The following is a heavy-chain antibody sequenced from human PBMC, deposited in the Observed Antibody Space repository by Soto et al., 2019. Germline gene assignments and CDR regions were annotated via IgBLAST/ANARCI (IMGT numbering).Heavy chain of an antibody. CDR2: IYYSGST. Sequence: SETLSLTCTVSGGSISSGDYYWGWIRQPPGKGLEWIGSIYYSGSTYYNPSLKSRVTISVDTSKNQFSLKLSSVTAADTAVYYCASGIEYSSSSSNYWGQGTLVTVSS. CDR1: GGSISSGDYY. V-gene: IGHV4-39*01. D-gene: IGHD6-6*01. CDR3: ASGIEYSSSSSNY. J-gene: IGHJ4*02.